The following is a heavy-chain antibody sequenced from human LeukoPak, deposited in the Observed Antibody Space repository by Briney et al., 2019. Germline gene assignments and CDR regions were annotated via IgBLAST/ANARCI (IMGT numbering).Heavy chain of an antibody. CDR3: ARFGSAVAGTYNYYYMAV. J-gene: IGHJ6*03. Sequence: SETLSLNCIVSGGSINGYYWSWIRRPPGKGLEYIWYISYSGATNYNPSPESRLTTSLDMSKNQFSLKLTSVTAADTAVYYCARFGSAVAGTYNYYYMAVWGKGTTVTVSS. D-gene: IGHD6-19*01. CDR1: GGSINGYY. V-gene: IGHV4-59*01. CDR2: ISYSGAT.